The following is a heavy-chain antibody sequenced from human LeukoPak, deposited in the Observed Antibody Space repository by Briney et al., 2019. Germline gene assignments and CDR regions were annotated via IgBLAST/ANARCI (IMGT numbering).Heavy chain of an antibody. CDR1: GYTFTSYY. J-gene: IGHJ4*02. CDR3: ARDGVLGGFDY. D-gene: IGHD3-16*01. CDR2: INPSGGST. Sequence: ASVKVSCKASGYTFTSYYMHWVRQAPGQGLEWMGIINPSGGSTSYAQKFQGRVAMTRDTSTSTVYMELSSLRSEDTAVYYCARDGVLGGFDYWGQGTLVTVSS. V-gene: IGHV1-46*01.